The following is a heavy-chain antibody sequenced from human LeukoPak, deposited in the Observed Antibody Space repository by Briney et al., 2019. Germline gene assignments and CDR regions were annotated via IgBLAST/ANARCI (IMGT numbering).Heavy chain of an antibody. Sequence: GGSLRLSCAASGFTFTSYAMSWVRQAPGKGLEWVSSISASGDTTYYADSVKGRFTISRDNSKNTLYVQMNSLRAEDTALYYCARRPNYCSTSSCLDYWGQGALVTVSS. CDR3: ARRPNYCSTSSCLDY. J-gene: IGHJ4*02. CDR2: ISASGDTT. D-gene: IGHD2-2*01. V-gene: IGHV3-23*01. CDR1: GFTFTSYA.